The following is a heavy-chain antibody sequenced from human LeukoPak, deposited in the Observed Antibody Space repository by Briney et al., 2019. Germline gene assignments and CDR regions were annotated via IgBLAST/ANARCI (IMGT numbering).Heavy chain of an antibody. CDR2: ITHDRGDT. CDR1: GFTFNTYG. D-gene: IGHD1-26*01. Sequence: PGGSLRLSCTASGFTFNTYGMHWVRQPPGKGLEWVAFITHDRGDTYYADSVKGRFTISRDNAKNSLYLQMNSLRAEDTAVYHCARAGGREVDYWGQGTLVTVSS. CDR3: ARAGGREVDY. J-gene: IGHJ4*02. V-gene: IGHV3-30*12.